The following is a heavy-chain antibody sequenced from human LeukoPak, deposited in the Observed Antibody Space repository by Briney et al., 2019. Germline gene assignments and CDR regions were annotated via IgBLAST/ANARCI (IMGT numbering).Heavy chain of an antibody. CDR2: IYHSGST. J-gene: IGHJ4*02. Sequence: PSETLSLTCAVSGGSISSGGYSWSWIRQPPGKGLEWIGYIYHSGSTYYNPSLKSRVTISVDRSKNQFSLKLSSVTAADTAVYYCARVRASWYYDSSGYYGSFDYWGQGTLVTVSS. CDR1: GGSISSGGYS. CDR3: ARVRASWYYDSSGYYGSFDY. V-gene: IGHV4-30-2*01. D-gene: IGHD3-22*01.